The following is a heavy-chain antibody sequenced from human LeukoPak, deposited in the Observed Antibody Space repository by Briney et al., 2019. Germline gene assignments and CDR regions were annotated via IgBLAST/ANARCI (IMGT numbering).Heavy chain of an antibody. J-gene: IGHJ5*02. CDR3: ARVVLPAGSWYPFIDP. Sequence: PGGSLRLSCAASGFTFSSYGMHWVRQAPGKGLEWVAVIWYDGSNKYYADSVKGRFTISRDNSKNTLYLQMNSLRAEDTAVYYCARVVLPAGSWYPFIDPWGQGTLVTVSS. CDR2: IWYDGSNK. CDR1: GFTFSSYG. V-gene: IGHV3-33*01. D-gene: IGHD6-13*01.